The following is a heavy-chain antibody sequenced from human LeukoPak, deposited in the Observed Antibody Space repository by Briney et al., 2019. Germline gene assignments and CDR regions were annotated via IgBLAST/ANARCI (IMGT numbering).Heavy chain of an antibody. CDR3: AKLLSSGWRGRIDY. J-gene: IGHJ4*02. V-gene: IGHV3-23*01. Sequence: QPGGSLRLSCAASGFTFSSYAISWVRQAPGKGLEWVSAISGSGGSTYYADSVKGRFTISRDNSKNTLYLQMNSLRAEDTAVYYCAKLLSSGWRGRIDYWGQGTLVTVSS. CDR2: ISGSGGST. CDR1: GFTFSSYA. D-gene: IGHD6-19*01.